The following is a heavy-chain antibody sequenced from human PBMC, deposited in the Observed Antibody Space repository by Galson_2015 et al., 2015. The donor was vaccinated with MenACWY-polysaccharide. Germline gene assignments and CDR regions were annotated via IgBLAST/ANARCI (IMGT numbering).Heavy chain of an antibody. CDR1: AFTFSSYG. CDR3: AKTVTTGYNYYYHGMDV. Sequence: SLRLSCAAPAFTFSSYGMHWVRQAPGKGLGWVAVIWYDGSKKYYADSVKGRFTISRDNSKNTLYLQMNSLRAEDTAVYYCAKTVTTGYNYYYHGMDVWGQGTTVTVSS. D-gene: IGHD4-17*01. CDR2: IWYDGSKK. V-gene: IGHV3-33*06. J-gene: IGHJ6*02.